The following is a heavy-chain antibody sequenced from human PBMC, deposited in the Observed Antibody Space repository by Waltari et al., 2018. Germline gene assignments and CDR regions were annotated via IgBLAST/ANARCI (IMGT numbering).Heavy chain of an antibody. CDR1: GFTFSSYE. Sequence: EVQLVESGGGLVQPGGSLRLSCAASGFTFSSYELNWVRQAPGKGVGVVSYISSRCSTIYYADSVKGRFTISRDNSKNTLYLQMNSLRAEDTAVYYCARLCSGWAPRFDYWGQGTLVTVSS. J-gene: IGHJ4*02. CDR2: ISSRCSTI. V-gene: IGHV3-48*03. D-gene: IGHD6-19*01. CDR3: ARLCSGWAPRFDY.